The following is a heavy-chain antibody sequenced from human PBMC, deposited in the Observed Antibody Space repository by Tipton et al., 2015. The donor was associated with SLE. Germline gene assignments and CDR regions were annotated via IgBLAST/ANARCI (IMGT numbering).Heavy chain of an antibody. J-gene: IGHJ6*02. CDR2: INHSGGT. CDR1: GASFSGYY. Sequence: TLSLTCAVYGASFSGYYWSWIRQPPGKGLEWIGEINHSGGTNYNPSLKSRVTMSGDTSKNQLSLKLNAVTAADTAVYYCARTAVLAAIMMDVWGQGTTVTVSS. V-gene: IGHV4-34*01. CDR3: ARTAVLAAIMMDV. D-gene: IGHD3-3*02.